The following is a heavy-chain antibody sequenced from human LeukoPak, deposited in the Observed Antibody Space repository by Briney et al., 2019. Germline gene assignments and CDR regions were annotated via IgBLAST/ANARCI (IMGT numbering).Heavy chain of an antibody. CDR3: AREGLVGATTSFDY. V-gene: IGHV1-46*01. CDR2: INPSGGST. D-gene: IGHD1-26*01. Sequence: ASLKVSCKASGYTFTSYYMHWVRQPPGQGLEWMGIINPSGGSTSYAQKFQGRVTMTRDTSTSTVYMELYSLRSEDTAVYYCAREGLVGATTSFDYWGQGTLVTVSS. CDR1: GYTFTSYY. J-gene: IGHJ4*02.